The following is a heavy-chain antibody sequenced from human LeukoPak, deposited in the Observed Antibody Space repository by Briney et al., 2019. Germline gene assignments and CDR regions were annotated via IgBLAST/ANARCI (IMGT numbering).Heavy chain of an antibody. CDR3: VKVDGEYGSGSYYFDY. CDR2: ISCNGGST. J-gene: IGHJ4*02. D-gene: IGHD3-10*01. Sequence: PGGSLRLSCSASGFTFSGYAMHWVRQAPGKGLEHVSAISCNGGSTDYADSVKGRFTISRDKSKNTLYLQMSSLRTEDTAVYYCVKVDGEYGSGSYYFDYWGQGTLVTVSS. V-gene: IGHV3-64D*06. CDR1: GFTFSGYA.